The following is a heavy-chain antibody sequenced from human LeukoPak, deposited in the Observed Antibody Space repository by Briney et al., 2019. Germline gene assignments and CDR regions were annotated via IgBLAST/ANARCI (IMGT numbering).Heavy chain of an antibody. CDR2: IKRKSDGGTT. Sequence: GGSLRLSCAASGRTFSNAWMSWVRQAPGKGLEWVGRIKRKSDGGTTDYAAPVKGRFTISRDDSKNTLYLQMNSLKSEDTAVYYCTTELDVRPNHYWGQGTLVTVSS. J-gene: IGHJ4*02. CDR1: GRTFSNAW. D-gene: IGHD1-14*01. V-gene: IGHV3-15*01. CDR3: TTELDVRPNHY.